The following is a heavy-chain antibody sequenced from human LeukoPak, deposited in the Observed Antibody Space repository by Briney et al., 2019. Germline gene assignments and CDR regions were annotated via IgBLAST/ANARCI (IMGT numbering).Heavy chain of an antibody. CDR2: ISAYNGDT. CDR3: ARAHGSGWIAGDY. J-gene: IGHJ4*02. Sequence: GASVKVSCKVSGYSFTTYGISWVRQAPGQGLEWMGWISAYNGDTNYAQNFRGRVTMATDTSTSTGYMELRSLRTDDTAVYFCARAHGSGWIAGDYWGQGTLVTVSS. D-gene: IGHD6-19*01. CDR1: GYSFTTYG. V-gene: IGHV1-18*01.